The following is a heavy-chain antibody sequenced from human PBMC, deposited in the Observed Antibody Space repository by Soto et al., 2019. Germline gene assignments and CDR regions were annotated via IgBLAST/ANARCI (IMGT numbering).Heavy chain of an antibody. Sequence: SETLSLTCTVSGGSISSGGYYWSWIRQHPGKGLEWIGYIYYSGSTYYNPSLKSRVTISVDTSKNQFSLKLSSVTAADTAVYYCARARPNYYDSSGLLGHAFDIWGQGTMVTVSS. V-gene: IGHV4-31*03. CDR1: GGSISSGGYY. J-gene: IGHJ3*02. CDR3: ARARPNYYDSSGLLGHAFDI. D-gene: IGHD3-22*01. CDR2: IYYSGST.